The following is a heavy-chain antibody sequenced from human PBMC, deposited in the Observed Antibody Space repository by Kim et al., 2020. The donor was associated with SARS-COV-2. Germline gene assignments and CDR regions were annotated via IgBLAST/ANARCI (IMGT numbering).Heavy chain of an antibody. D-gene: IGHD6-19*01. Sequence: YSTSLTTRLAISKDTSKNQVVLTMTNMDPVDTATYYCARILYSSGRAIDYWGQGTLVTVSS. J-gene: IGHJ4*02. V-gene: IGHV2-70*01. CDR3: ARILYSSGRAIDY.